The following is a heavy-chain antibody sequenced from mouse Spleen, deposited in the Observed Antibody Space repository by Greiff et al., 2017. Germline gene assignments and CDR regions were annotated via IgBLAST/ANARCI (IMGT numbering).Heavy chain of an antibody. Sequence: QVQLQQPGAELVMPGASVKLSCKASGYTFTSYWMHWVKQRPGQGLEWIGEIDPSDSYTNYNQKFKGKATLTVDKSSSTAYMQLSSLTSEDSAVYYCARRHTTVYFDYWGQGTTLTVSS. CDR3: ARRHTTVYFDY. V-gene: IGHV1-69*01. J-gene: IGHJ2*01. D-gene: IGHD1-1*01. CDR2: IDPSDSYT. CDR1: GYTFTSYW.